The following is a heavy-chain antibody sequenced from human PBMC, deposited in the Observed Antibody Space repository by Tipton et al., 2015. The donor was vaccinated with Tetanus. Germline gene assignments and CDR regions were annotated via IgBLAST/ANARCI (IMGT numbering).Heavy chain of an antibody. CDR3: ARVVIWFGAPPSHFDY. V-gene: IGHV4-30-2*01. J-gene: IGHJ4*02. CDR2: IYHSGST. CDR1: GGSISSGGYS. Sequence: LRLSCAVSGGSISSGGYSWSWIRQPPGKGLEWVGYIYHSGSTYYNPSLKRRVTISVDRSKNQFSLKLSSVTAADTAVYYCARVVIWFGAPPSHFDYWGQGTLVTVSS. D-gene: IGHD3-10*01.